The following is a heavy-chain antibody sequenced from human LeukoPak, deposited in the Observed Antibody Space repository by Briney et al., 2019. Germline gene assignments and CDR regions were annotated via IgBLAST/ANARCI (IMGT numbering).Heavy chain of an antibody. CDR2: IYYSGST. J-gene: IGHJ4*02. V-gene: IGHV4-39*01. Sequence: SETLSLTCTVSGGSISSSSYYWGWIRQPPGKGLEWIGSIYYSGSTYYNPSLKSRVTISVDTSKNQFSLKLSSVTAADTAVYYCATSGWYLLPGVYWGQGTLVTVSS. CDR1: GGSISSSSYY. CDR3: ATSGWYLLPGVY. D-gene: IGHD6-19*01.